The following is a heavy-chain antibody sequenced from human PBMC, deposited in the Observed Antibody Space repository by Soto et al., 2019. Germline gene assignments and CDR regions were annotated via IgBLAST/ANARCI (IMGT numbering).Heavy chain of an antibody. J-gene: IGHJ4*02. CDR2: ISGSGGST. V-gene: IGHV3-23*01. CDR1: GFTFSSYA. D-gene: IGHD6-6*01. CDR3: AKSSLEGSSSGRAGDY. Sequence: EVQLLESGGGLVQPGGSLRLSCAASGFTFSSYAMTWVRQTPGKGLEWVSAISGSGGSTYYADSVKGRCTISRDNYKNTVDLKMNSLRAEDTAVYYCAKSSLEGSSSGRAGDYWGRGTLVTVSS.